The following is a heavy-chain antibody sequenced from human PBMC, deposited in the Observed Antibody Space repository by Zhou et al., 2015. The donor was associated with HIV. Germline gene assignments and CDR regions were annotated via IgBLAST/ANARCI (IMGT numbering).Heavy chain of an antibody. V-gene: IGHV1-2*02. CDR3: AKGPYRRSIETPLGHLDL. CDR1: GFTFTGYF. J-gene: IGHJ5*02. CDR2: VHPKTPYA. Sequence: QVRLVHSGAEVKNPGASVRVSCKASGFTFTGYFIHWVRQAPGQGLEWMGWVHPKTPYARYAPNFQGRVTLTRDPTIRTAYMELRTLTSADSAIYYCAKGPYRRSIETPLGHLDLWGQGTRVSVSS. D-gene: IGHD2-2*02.